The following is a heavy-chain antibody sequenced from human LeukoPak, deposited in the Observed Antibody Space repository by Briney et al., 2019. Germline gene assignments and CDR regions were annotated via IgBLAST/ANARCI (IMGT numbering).Heavy chain of an antibody. CDR2: MNPNSGNT. CDR1: GYTFTSYD. D-gene: IGHD5-12*01. CDR3: ARVDLQGYGGYDLNFDY. Sequence: ASVKVSCKASGYTFTSYDINWVRQATGQGLEWMGWMNPNSGNTGYAQKFQGRVTMTRNTSISTAYMELSSLRSEDTAVYYCARVDLQGYGGYDLNFDYWGQGTLVTVSS. J-gene: IGHJ4*02. V-gene: IGHV1-8*01.